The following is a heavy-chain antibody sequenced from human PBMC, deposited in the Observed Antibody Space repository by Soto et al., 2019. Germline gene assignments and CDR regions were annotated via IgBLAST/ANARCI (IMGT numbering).Heavy chain of an antibody. CDR3: AGKTYSDIWTALGY. J-gene: IGHJ4*02. V-gene: IGHV1-69*06. CDR1: GGTFSSYA. D-gene: IGHD3-9*01. Sequence: QVQLVQSGAEVKKPGASVKVSCKASGGTFSSYAISWVRQAPGQGLEWMGGIIPIFGTANYAQKFQGRVTITADKSTSTAYMELSSLKSEDTAVYYCAGKTYSDIWTALGYWGQGTLVTVSS. CDR2: IIPIFGTA.